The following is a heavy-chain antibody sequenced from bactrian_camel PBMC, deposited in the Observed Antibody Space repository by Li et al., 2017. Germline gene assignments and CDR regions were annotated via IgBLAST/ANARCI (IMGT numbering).Heavy chain of an antibody. CDR2: IGRYGEP. J-gene: IGHJ4*01. V-gene: IGHV3S53*01. CDR1: GYTANMNC. CDR3: AAGLLDSDCRPFNY. D-gene: IGHD1*01. Sequence: QVQLVESGGGTAQDGGSLRLSCAASGYTANMNCMAWFRQAPGKEREGVAHIGRYGEPTYTDAAKGRFTIFRDNAKNTLTLQINSLKPEDTAMYYYAAGLLDSDCRPFNYWGQGTQVTVS.